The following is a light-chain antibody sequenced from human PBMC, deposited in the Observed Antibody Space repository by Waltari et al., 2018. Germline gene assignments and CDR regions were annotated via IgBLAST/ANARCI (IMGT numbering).Light chain of an antibody. CDR2: NTY. J-gene: IGKJ1*01. Sequence: EIVLTQSPGTLSLSLGERATLSCRASQSVGRYLGWYQQKPGKAPRLVIYNTYTRVTDIPVRFNGSGSGTDFGRTISRLGPEDFDVYDCQHNVRLPVTFGQGTKVEIK. CDR3: QHNVRLPVT. V-gene: IGKV3-20*01. CDR1: QSVGRY.